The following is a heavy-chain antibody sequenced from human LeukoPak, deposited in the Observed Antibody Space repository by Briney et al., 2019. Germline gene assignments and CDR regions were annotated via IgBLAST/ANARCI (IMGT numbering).Heavy chain of an antibody. D-gene: IGHD6-13*01. Sequence: KPSETLSLTCTVSGGSITSDYWTWTRQPAGKGLEWIGRIFTSGSATYNPSLKSRVTMSLDTSKNQFSLKLNSVTAADTAVYYCAKEGAAPGPDFVSWGQGTLVIVSS. CDR1: GGSITSDY. CDR2: IFTSGSA. J-gene: IGHJ4*02. V-gene: IGHV4-4*07. CDR3: AKEGAAPGPDFVS.